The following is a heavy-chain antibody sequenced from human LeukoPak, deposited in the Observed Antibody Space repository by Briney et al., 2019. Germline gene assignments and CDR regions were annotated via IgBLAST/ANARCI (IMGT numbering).Heavy chain of an antibody. D-gene: IGHD6-19*01. Sequence: PGGSLRLSCTASGFTFGDYAMSWFRQAPGKGLEWVGFIRSKAYGGTTEYAASVKGRFTISRDDSKSIAYLQMNSLKTEDTAVYYCTREAAVAGTWGLFYFDYWGQGTLVTVSS. CDR2: IRSKAYGGTT. J-gene: IGHJ4*02. CDR3: TREAAVAGTWGLFYFDY. V-gene: IGHV3-49*03. CDR1: GFTFGDYA.